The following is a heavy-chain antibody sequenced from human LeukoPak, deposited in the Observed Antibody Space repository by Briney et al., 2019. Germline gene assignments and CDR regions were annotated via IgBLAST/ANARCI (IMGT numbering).Heavy chain of an antibody. V-gene: IGHV4-39*01. CDR1: GGSISSSSYY. CDR3: ARHDAYSSGLYPWFDP. Sequence: SETLSLTCIVSGGSISSSSYYWGWIRQPPGKGLEWIGSLYHSGSTYYNPSPKSRVTMSVDTSKNQFSLKLISVTAADTAMYYCARHDAYSSGLYPWFDPWGQGTLVTVSS. CDR2: LYHSGST. J-gene: IGHJ5*02. D-gene: IGHD6-19*01.